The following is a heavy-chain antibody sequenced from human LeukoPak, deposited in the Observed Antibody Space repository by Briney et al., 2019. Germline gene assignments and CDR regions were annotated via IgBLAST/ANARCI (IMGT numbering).Heavy chain of an antibody. CDR2: FDPEDGET. CDR3: ARARDSEGRWWWRAKIPFYYGMDV. CDR1: GYTLTELS. J-gene: IGHJ6*02. Sequence: ASVKVSCKVSGYTLTELSMHWVRQAPGKGLEWMGGFDPEDGETIYAQKFQGRVTMTEDTSTDTAYMELSSLRSEDTAVYYCARARDSEGRWWWRAKIPFYYGMDVWGQGTTVTVSS. V-gene: IGHV1-24*01. D-gene: IGHD2-21*01.